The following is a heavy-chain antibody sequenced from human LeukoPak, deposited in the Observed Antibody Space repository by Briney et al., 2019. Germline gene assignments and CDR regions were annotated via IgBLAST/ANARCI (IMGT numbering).Heavy chain of an antibody. CDR2: ISSSSSYI. V-gene: IGHV3-21*01. D-gene: IGHD3-3*01. CDR3: ARGSEWSNGVSDY. Sequence: GGSLRLSCAASGFTFSSLNMNWVRQAPGKGLEWGSGISSSSSYIFYADAVKGRFNISRDNAKNSLYLQMNSLRADDTAVYYCARGSEWSNGVSDYWGQGTLVTVSS. J-gene: IGHJ4*02. CDR1: GFTFSSLN.